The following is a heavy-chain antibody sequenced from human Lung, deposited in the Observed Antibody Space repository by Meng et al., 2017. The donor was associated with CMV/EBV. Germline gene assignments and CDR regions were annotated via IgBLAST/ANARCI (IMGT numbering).Heavy chain of an antibody. D-gene: IGHD6-19*01. CDR2: IYYSGST. J-gene: IGHJ4*01. CDR1: GGSISSSSYY. CDR3: ARSHSSGWPFDY. V-gene: IGHV4-39*07. Sequence: SETLSLTCTVSGGSISSSSYYWGWIRQPPGKGLEWIGSIYYSGSTYYNPSLKSRVTISVDTSKNQFSLKLSSVTAADTAVYYCARSHSSGWPFDYWGHGTLVTVSS.